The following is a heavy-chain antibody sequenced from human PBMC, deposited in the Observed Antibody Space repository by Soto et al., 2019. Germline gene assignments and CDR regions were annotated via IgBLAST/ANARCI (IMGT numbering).Heavy chain of an antibody. CDR2: ISPYSGNT. CDR1: GYIFVNYG. J-gene: IGHJ6*02. CDR3: XXVDNYVXXTPQDV. V-gene: IGHV1-18*01. Sequence: QVQLVQSGDEVRKPGSSVKVSCKASGYIFVNYGIAWVRQAPGQGLEWMGWISPYSGNTHYASKVQGRLTMTTDTXXXXXXXXXXXXXSXXXXXXXXXXVDNYVXXTPQDVWGQGTTVTVSS. D-gene: IGHD3-16*01.